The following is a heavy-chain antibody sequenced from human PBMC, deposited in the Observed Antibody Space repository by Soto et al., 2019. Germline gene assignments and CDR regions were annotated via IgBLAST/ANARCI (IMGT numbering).Heavy chain of an antibody. D-gene: IGHD6-13*01. CDR3: ARDFHQYSSSWFDTLDI. J-gene: IGHJ3*02. Sequence: ASVKVSCKASGYTFTTYGISWVRQAPGQGLEWMGWISGHNDNTIYAQKIQGRVTMTTDTSTSTAYMELRSLRSDDTAVYYCARDFHQYSSSWFDTLDIWGQGTMVTVSS. CDR2: ISGHNDNT. CDR1: GYTFTTYG. V-gene: IGHV1-18*01.